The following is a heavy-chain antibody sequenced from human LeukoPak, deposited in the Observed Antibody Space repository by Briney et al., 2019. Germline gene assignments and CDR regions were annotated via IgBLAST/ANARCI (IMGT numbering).Heavy chain of an antibody. CDR3: ARDRRGYYYDSSGYGAFDI. V-gene: IGHV3-53*01. CDR2: IYSGGST. Sequence: HPGGSLRLSCAASGFTFSDYYMSWVRQAPGKGLEWVSVIYSGGSTYYADSVKGRFTISRDNSKNTLYLQMNSLRAEDTAVYYCARDRRGYYYDSSGYGAFDIWGQGTMVTVSS. CDR1: GFTFSDYY. D-gene: IGHD3-22*01. J-gene: IGHJ3*02.